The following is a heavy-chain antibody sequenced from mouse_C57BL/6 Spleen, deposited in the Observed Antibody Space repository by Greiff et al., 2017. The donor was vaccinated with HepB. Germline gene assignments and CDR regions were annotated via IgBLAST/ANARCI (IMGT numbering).Heavy chain of an antibody. CDR3: TRAGPIYYEYDY. J-gene: IGHJ2*01. CDR1: GYTFTDYE. D-gene: IGHD2-4*01. V-gene: IGHV1-15*01. Sequence: QVQLQQSGAELVRPGASVTLSCKASGYTFTDYEMHWVKQTPVHGLEWIGAIDPETGGTAYNQKFKGKAILTADKSSSTAYMELRSLTSEDSAVYYCTRAGPIYYEYDYWGQGTTLTVSA. CDR2: IDPETGGT.